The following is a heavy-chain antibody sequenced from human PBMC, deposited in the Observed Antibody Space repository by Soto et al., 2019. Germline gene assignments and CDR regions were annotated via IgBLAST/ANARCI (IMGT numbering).Heavy chain of an antibody. V-gene: IGHV4-30-4*01. CDR1: GDSVSGGDSY. CDR2: TSFSGYT. Sequence: QVQLQESGPGLVKPSQTLSLTCTVSGDSVSGGDSYWSWIRQPPGKALEWIGYTSFSGYTSYTPSLKSRVTISVDMSKSQFSLGLTSVTAADTAIYYCVRGGNPYHYATSGPGMFDKWGQGTLVSVSS. J-gene: IGHJ4*02. CDR3: VRGGNPYHYATSGPGMFDK. D-gene: IGHD3-22*01.